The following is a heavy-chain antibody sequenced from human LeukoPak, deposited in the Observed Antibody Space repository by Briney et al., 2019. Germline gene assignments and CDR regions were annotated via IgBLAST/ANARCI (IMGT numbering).Heavy chain of an antibody. V-gene: IGHV1-69*13. CDR2: IIPIFGTA. CDR3: ARVASMVRGVYNWFDP. CDR1: GGTFSSYA. J-gene: IGHJ5*02. Sequence: GASVKVSCKASGGTFSSYAISWVRQAPGQGLEWMGGIIPIFGTANYAQKFQGRATITADESTSTAYMELSSLGSENAAVYYCARVASMVRGVYNWFDPWGQGTLVTVSS. D-gene: IGHD3-10*01.